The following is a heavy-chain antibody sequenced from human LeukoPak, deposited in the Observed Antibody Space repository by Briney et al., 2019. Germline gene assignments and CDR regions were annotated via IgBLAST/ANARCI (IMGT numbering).Heavy chain of an antibody. Sequence: PGGPLRLSCAASGFTFSSYAMSWVRQAPGKGLEWVSAISGSSGSTYYADSVKGRFTISRDNSKNTLYLQMNSLRAEDTAVYYCAKDSEPAAMWTLYYFDYWGQGTLVTVSS. CDR1: GFTFSSYA. V-gene: IGHV3-23*01. CDR2: ISGSSGST. CDR3: AKDSEPAAMWTLYYFDY. J-gene: IGHJ4*02. D-gene: IGHD2-2*01.